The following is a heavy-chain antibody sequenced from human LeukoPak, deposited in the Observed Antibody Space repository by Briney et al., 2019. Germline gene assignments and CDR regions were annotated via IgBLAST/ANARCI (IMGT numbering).Heavy chain of an antibody. CDR1: GGSISSYY. Sequence: SETLSLTCTVSGGSISSYYWSWIRQPPVKGLEWIGYIYYSGSTNYNPSLKSRVTISVDTSKNQFSLKLSSVTAADTAVYYCARLLLPPYRYGASFDYWGQGTLVTVSS. CDR2: IYYSGST. D-gene: IGHD5-18*01. J-gene: IGHJ4*02. V-gene: IGHV4-59*08. CDR3: ARLLLPPYRYGASFDY.